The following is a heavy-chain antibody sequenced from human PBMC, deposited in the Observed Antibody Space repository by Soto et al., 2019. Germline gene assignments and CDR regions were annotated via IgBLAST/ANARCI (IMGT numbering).Heavy chain of an antibody. Sequence: PGGSLRLSCATSGFPFSDYYMSWIRQAPGKGLEWLSHISPKSTYRNYADSVKGRFTISRDNTKSSLFLQMNSLGVEDTAVYYCAAYNTSRHAAFDIWGQGTMVTVSS. CDR2: ISPKSTYR. CDR3: AAYNTSRHAAFDI. D-gene: IGHD6-6*01. V-gene: IGHV3-11*06. J-gene: IGHJ3*02. CDR1: GFPFSDYY.